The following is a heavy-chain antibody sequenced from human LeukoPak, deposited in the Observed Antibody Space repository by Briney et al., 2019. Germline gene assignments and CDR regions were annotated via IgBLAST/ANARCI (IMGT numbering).Heavy chain of an antibody. V-gene: IGHV3-23*01. Sequence: HPGGSLRPSCAASGFTFSSYAMSWVRQAPGKGLEWVSAISGSGGSTYYADSVKGRFTISRDNSKNTLYLQMNSLRAEDTAVYYCAKELDNWNYHGNDAFDIWGQGTMVTVSS. J-gene: IGHJ3*02. D-gene: IGHD1-7*01. CDR2: ISGSGGST. CDR1: GFTFSSYA. CDR3: AKELDNWNYHGNDAFDI.